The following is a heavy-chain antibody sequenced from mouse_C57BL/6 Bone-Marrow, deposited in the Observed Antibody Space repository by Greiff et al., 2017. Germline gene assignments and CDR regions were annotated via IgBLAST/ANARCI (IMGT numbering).Heavy chain of an antibody. CDR2: IYPGDGDT. CDR1: GYAFSSSW. V-gene: IGHV1-82*01. D-gene: IGHD1-1*02. J-gene: IGHJ3*01. Sequence: QVQLQQSGPELVKPGASVKISCKASGYAFSSSWMNWVKQRPGKGLEWIGRIYPGDGDTTYNGKFKGKATLTADKSSSTAYMQLSSLTSEGSAVYFCARRWSCAYWGQGTLVTVSA. CDR3: ARRWSCAY.